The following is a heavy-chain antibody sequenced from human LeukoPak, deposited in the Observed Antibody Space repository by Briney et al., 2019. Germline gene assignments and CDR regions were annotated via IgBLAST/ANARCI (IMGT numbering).Heavy chain of an antibody. V-gene: IGHV3-23*01. Sequence: GGSLRLPCVASGFTLSSTTMGWVRQAPGRGLEWVSSITAIDGRTYYADSVRGWFTISRDNSKNTVYLQLNSLRAGDTAIYYCTKDRRGPAAGTWYFDSWGQGTLVTVSS. CDR2: ITAIDGRT. CDR1: GFTLSSTT. D-gene: IGHD6-13*01. J-gene: IGHJ4*02. CDR3: TKDRRGPAAGTWYFDS.